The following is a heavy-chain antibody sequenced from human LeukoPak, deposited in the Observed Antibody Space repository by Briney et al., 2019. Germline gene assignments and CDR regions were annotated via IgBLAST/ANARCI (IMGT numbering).Heavy chain of an antibody. CDR2: IYHSGST. CDR3: ASGPKHSCGVDCYSDYFDY. V-gene: IGHV4-59*08. CDR1: GGSISTYY. D-gene: IGHD2-21*02. J-gene: IGHJ4*02. Sequence: SETLSLTCTVSGGSISTYYWSWIRQPPGEGLEWIGFIYHSGSTNYNPSLKSRVTISVDTSTNRFSLKMKSVTAADTAVYYCASGPKHSCGVDCYSDYFDYWGQGTLVTVSS.